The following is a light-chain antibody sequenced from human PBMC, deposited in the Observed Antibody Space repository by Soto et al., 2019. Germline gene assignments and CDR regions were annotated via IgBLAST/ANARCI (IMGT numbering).Light chain of an antibody. J-gene: IGKJ5*01. V-gene: IGKV1-12*01. CDR3: RQADRLPLVT. Sequence: ILLTQSASSVSASVGDRVTITCRARQYLXTWLAWYQQKPGKATKILIXAESSLFSGVPSRFRGSGSGADFTLTISSLQPEDFATYYCRQADRLPLVTFGQGTRLEIK. CDR1: QYLXTW. CDR2: AES.